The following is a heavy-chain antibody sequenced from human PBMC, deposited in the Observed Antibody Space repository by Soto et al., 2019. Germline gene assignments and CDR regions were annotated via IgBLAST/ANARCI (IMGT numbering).Heavy chain of an antibody. V-gene: IGHV3-48*01. J-gene: IGHJ4*02. D-gene: IGHD5-12*01. CDR2: ISSSSSTI. CDR1: GFTFSSYS. CDR3: ARDPYSGDDIDLDY. Sequence: PGGSLRLSCAASGFTFSSYSMNWVRQAPGKGLEWVSYISSSSSTIHYSDSVKGRFTISRDNAKNSLYLQINSLRAEDTGVYYCARDPYSGDDIDLDYWGQRTPVTVSS.